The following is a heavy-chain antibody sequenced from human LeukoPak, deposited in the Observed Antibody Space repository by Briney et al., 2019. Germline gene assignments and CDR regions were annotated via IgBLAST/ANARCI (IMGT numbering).Heavy chain of an antibody. CDR3: ARGYSYGLYYYGMDV. CDR1: GFTFSSYE. D-gene: IGHD5-18*01. Sequence: GGSLRLSCAASGFTFSSYEMNWVSQPPGKGLEWVSYISSSGSTIYYADSVKGRFTISRDNAKNSLYLQMNSLRAEDTAVYYCARGYSYGLYYYGMDVWGQGTTVTVSS. J-gene: IGHJ6*02. V-gene: IGHV3-48*03. CDR2: ISSSGSTI.